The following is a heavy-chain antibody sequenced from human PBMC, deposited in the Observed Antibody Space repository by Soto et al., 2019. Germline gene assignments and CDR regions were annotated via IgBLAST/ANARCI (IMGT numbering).Heavy chain of an antibody. CDR3: ARVGVAVAKSFDC. V-gene: IGHV1-69*13. D-gene: IGHD6-19*01. CDR1: GGTFSSYS. J-gene: IGHJ4*02. Sequence: SVKVSCKASGGTFSSYSISWVRHAPGQGLEWMGGIIPIFGTANYAQKFQGRVTITADESTSTAYMELSSLRSEDTAVYYCARVGVAVAKSFDCWCQGILGTVSS. CDR2: IIPIFGTA.